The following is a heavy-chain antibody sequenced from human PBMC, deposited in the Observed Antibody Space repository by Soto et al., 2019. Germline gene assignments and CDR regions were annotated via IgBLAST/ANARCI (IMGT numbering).Heavy chain of an antibody. V-gene: IGHV1-69*13. CDR2: IIPIFGTA. CDR3: AREPISFYYCNSGPWSVFSI. CDR1: GGTFSSHS. D-gene: IGHD2-15*01. Sequence: GASENVYCKASGGTFSSHSISWVRRAPGQELEWMGGIIPIFGTANYAQKFQGRVTITADESTSTAYMELSSLRSEDTAVYYCAREPISFYYCNSGPWSVFSICGQGSMV. J-gene: IGHJ3*02.